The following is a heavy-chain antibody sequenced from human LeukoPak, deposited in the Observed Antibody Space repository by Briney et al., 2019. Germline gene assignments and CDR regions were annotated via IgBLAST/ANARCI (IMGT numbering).Heavy chain of an antibody. CDR2: IIPSFGTV. Sequence: SVKVSCKASAVTFSTYAITWVRQAPGQGLEWMGGIIPSFGTVYYAQKFQGSVTITADESTSTDYMELSSLRSEDTAVYYCARDVEGRLNLLPSWGQGTLVTVSS. D-gene: IGHD1-26*01. CDR1: AVTFSTYA. V-gene: IGHV1-69*01. J-gene: IGHJ5*02. CDR3: ARDVEGRLNLLPS.